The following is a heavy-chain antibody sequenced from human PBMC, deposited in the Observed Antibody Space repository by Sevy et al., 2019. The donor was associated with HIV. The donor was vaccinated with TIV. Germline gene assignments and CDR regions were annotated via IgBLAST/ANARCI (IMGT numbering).Heavy chain of an antibody. Sequence: GGSLRLSCAASGFTFRSYALSWVRQAPGKGLEWVSGISGSGDSTYYADSVKGRFTISRDNSQNTLYLQLNSLRAEDTAVYYCAKYSSGWYYFDYWGQGALVTVSS. J-gene: IGHJ4*02. CDR1: GFTFRSYA. V-gene: IGHV3-23*01. CDR3: AKYSSGWYYFDY. D-gene: IGHD6-19*01. CDR2: ISGSGDST.